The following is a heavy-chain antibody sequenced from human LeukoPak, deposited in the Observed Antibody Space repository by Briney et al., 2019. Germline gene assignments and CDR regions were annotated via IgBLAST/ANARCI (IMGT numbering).Heavy chain of an antibody. V-gene: IGHV3-23*01. CDR3: AKCAQSYGNDAFDL. CDR1: EFTFSSFA. D-gene: IGHD5-18*01. CDR2: IRGGGAGG. Sequence: GGSLRLSCAASEFTFSSFAMSWVRQAPGKGLEWVSYIRGGGAGGLYADSVKGRFTTSRDNSKSTLYLQMNSLRVEDTAVYYCAKCAQSYGNDAFDLWGPGTMVTVSS. J-gene: IGHJ3*01.